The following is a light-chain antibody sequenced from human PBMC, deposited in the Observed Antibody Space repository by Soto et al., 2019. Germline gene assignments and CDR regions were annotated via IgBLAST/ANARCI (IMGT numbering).Light chain of an antibody. CDR1: QSISSW. CDR3: QQYNSYWT. Sequence: DIQMTQSPSTLSASVGDRVTITCRASQSISSWLAWYQQKPGKAPKLLIYKASSLESGVPSRFSGSGSGTEFTLTIRSLQPDDFATSYCQQYNSYWTFGQGTKVEIK. J-gene: IGKJ1*01. V-gene: IGKV1-5*03. CDR2: KAS.